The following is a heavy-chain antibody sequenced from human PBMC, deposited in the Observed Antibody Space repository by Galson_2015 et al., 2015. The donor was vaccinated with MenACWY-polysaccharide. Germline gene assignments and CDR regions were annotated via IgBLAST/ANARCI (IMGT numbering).Heavy chain of an antibody. V-gene: IGHV3-74*03. CDR2: INSDASST. CDR1: GLTFSNNW. D-gene: IGHD6-6*01. J-gene: IGHJ4*02. CDR3: TRDRPLDY. Sequence: SLRLSCAASGLTFSNNWIHWVRQAPGKGLVWVSRINSDASSTAYAASVKGRFTISRDDSKSIAYLEMNSLKIEDAGVYYCTRDRPLDYWGQGTLVTVSS.